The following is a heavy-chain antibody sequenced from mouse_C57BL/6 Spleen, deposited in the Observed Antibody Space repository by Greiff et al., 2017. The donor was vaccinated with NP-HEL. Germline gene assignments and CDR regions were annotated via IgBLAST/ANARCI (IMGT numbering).Heavy chain of an antibody. Sequence: EVKLMESGPGLVQPSQTVFLTCTVTGISITTGNYRWSWIRQFPGNKLEWIGYIYYSGTITYNPSLTSRTTITRDTPKNQFFLEMNSLTAEDTATYYCARYDDGYFDDWGQGTTLTVSS. D-gene: IGHD2-4*01. CDR1: GISITTGNYR. V-gene: IGHV3-5*01. CDR3: ARYDDGYFDD. CDR2: IYYSGTI. J-gene: IGHJ2*01.